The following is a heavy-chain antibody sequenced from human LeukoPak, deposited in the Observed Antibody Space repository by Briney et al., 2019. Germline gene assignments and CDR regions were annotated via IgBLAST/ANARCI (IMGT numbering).Heavy chain of an antibody. CDR2: IYGGSTT. J-gene: IGHJ4*02. V-gene: IGHV3-66*01. CDR1: GITVSSNY. D-gene: IGHD4-17*01. Sequence: GGALRLSCAASGITVSSNYMSLVRQAPGEGLEWVSIIYGGSTTYYADSVKGRFTISRNNSKNTLYLQMNSLRAEDTAVYYCARAQRLYGDYGYFDYWGQGTLVTVSS. CDR3: ARAQRLYGDYGYFDY.